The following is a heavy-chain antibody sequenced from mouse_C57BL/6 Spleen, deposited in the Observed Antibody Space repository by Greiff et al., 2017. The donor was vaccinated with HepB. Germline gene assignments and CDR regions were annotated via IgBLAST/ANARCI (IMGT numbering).Heavy chain of an antibody. D-gene: IGHD2-3*01. CDR1: GYSITSGYY. CDR3: ARRDGYYDYFDY. J-gene: IGHJ2*01. V-gene: IGHV3-6*01. Sequence: EVQLQESGPGLVKPSQSLSLTCSVTGYSITSGYYWNWIRQFPGNKLEWMGYISYDGSNNYNPSLKNRISITRDTSKNQFFLKLNSVTTEDTATYYCARRDGYYDYFDYWGQGTTLTVSS. CDR2: ISYDGSN.